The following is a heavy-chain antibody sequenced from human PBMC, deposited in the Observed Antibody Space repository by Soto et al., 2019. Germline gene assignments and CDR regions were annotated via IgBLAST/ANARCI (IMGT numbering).Heavy chain of an antibody. D-gene: IGHD1-26*01. V-gene: IGHV4-59*08. J-gene: IGHJ3*02. CDR2: IYYSGST. CDR1: GGSISSYY. CDR3: ARPEIVGASDAFDI. Sequence: SETLSLTCTVSGGSISSYYWSWIRQPPGKGLEWIGYIYYSGSTNYNPSLKSRVTISVDTSKNQFSLKLSFVTAADTAVYYCARPEIVGASDAFDIWGQGTMVTVSS.